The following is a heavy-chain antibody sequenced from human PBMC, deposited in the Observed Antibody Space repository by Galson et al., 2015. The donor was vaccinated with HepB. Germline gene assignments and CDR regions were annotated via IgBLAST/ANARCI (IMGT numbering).Heavy chain of an antibody. V-gene: IGHV3-30*18. Sequence: SLRLSCAASGFIFSNYGMHWVRQAPGKGPEWVAVISNEGASYHYADFVKGRFTISRDNSRNTMYLQMNSLRPDDTAVYYCAKVRTLYGNYGMDVWGQGTTVIVTS. CDR3: AKVRTLYGNYGMDV. CDR2: ISNEGASY. J-gene: IGHJ6*02. CDR1: GFIFSNYG. D-gene: IGHD4-17*01.